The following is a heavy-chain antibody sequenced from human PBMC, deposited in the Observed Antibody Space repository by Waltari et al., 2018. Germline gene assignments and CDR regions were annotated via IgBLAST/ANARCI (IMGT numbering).Heavy chain of an antibody. D-gene: IGHD1-1*01. J-gene: IGHJ4*02. CDR2: IYYSGST. Sequence: QLQLQESGPGLVKPSETLSLTCTVSGGSISSSSYYWGWIRQPPGKGLEWIGSIYYSGSTYYNPSLKSRVTISVDTSKNQFSLKLSSVTAADTAVYYCTRDQGWNGGLFDYWGQGTLVTVSS. CDR1: GGSISSSSYY. V-gene: IGHV4-39*07. CDR3: TRDQGWNGGLFDY.